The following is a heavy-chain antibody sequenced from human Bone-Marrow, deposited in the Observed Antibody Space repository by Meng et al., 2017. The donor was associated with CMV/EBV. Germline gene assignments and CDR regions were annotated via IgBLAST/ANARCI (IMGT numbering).Heavy chain of an antibody. Sequence: GESLKISCAASGFTFSSYAMHWVRQAPGKGLEWVAVISYDGSNKYYADSVKGRFTISRDNSKNTLYLQMNSLRAEDTAVYYCAKEPPYYYGSGSRGWFDPWGQGTLVTVSS. V-gene: IGHV3-30*04. CDR3: AKEPPYYYGSGSRGWFDP. D-gene: IGHD3-10*01. J-gene: IGHJ5*02. CDR1: GFTFSSYA. CDR2: ISYDGSNK.